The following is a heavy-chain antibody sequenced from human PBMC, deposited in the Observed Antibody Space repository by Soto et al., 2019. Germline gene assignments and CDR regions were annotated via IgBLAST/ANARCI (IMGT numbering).Heavy chain of an antibody. J-gene: IGHJ4*02. CDR3: ARDRYSSGWYDLDY. D-gene: IGHD6-19*01. Sequence: QVQLVDSGGGVVQPGRSLRLSCAASGFTFSSYGMHWVRQAPGKGLEWVAVIWYDGSYKYYADSVKGRFTISRDNSKNTLYLQMNSLRAEDTAVSYCARDRYSSGWYDLDYWGQGTLVTVSS. CDR1: GFTFSSYG. CDR2: IWYDGSYK. V-gene: IGHV3-33*01.